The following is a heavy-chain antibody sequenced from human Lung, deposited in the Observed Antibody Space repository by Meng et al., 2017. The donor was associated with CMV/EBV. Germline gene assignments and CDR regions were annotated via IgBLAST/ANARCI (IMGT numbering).Heavy chain of an antibody. CDR3: ASFTRQLQVVGAIYWYADL. V-gene: IGHV3-66*02. Sequence: GEXXKISCAASGFSVTTNDINWVRQAPGKGLEWVSITFRAGNTYYTDSVKGRFTVSRDNSKNTLYLQMDSLRVEDTAVYYCASFTRQLQVVGAIYWYADLWGRGTXVTVSS. D-gene: IGHD2-15*01. J-gene: IGHJ2*01. CDR2: TFRAGNT. CDR1: GFSVTTND.